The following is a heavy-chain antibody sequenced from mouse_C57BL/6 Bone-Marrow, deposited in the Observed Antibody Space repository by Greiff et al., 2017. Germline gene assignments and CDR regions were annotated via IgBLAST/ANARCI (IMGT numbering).Heavy chain of an antibody. CDR3: ARLEFDGSSGDWYFDV. V-gene: IGHV1-50*01. D-gene: IGHD1-1*01. CDR1: GYTFTSYW. CDR2: IDPSDSYT. J-gene: IGHJ1*03. Sequence: QVQLQQPGAELVKPGASVKLSCKASGYTFTSYWMQWVKQRPGQGLEWIGEIDPSDSYTNYNQKFKGKATLTVDTSSSTAYMELHSLTSEDSAVYFCARLEFDGSSGDWYFDVWGTGTTVTVSS.